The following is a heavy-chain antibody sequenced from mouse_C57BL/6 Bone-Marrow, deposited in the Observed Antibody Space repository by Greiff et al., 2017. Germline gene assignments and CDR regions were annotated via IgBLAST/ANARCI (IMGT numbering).Heavy chain of an antibody. CDR1: GYTFTDYY. CDR2: INPNNGGT. J-gene: IGHJ3*01. CDR3: ANGYYGGFAY. D-gene: IGHD2-3*01. Sequence: EVQLQQSGPELVKPGASVKISCKASGYTFTDYYMNWVKQSHGKSLEWIGDINPNNGGTSYNQKFKGKSTLTVDKSSSTAYMELRSLTSEDSAVYYCANGYYGGFAYWGQGTLVTVSA. V-gene: IGHV1-26*01.